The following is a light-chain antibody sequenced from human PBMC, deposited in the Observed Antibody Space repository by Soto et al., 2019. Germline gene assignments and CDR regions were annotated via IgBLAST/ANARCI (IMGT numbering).Light chain of an antibody. CDR1: QNVSNN. CDR3: QQYNNWWT. J-gene: IGKJ1*01. CDR2: GAS. V-gene: IGKV3-15*01. Sequence: EIVMTQSPATLSVSPGEGATLSCRASQNVSNNLAWYQQKPGQAPRLLISGASTRATGIPDRFSGSGSGTEFTLTITSLQSEDFAVYYCQQYNNWWTFGQGTKVEIK.